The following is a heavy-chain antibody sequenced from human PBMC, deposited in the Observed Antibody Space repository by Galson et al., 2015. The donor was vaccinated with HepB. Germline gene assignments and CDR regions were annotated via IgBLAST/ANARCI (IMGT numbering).Heavy chain of an antibody. CDR1: GFTFSSYA. J-gene: IGHJ4*02. CDR3: AKEGGDSSGYYVDY. V-gene: IGHV3-23*01. Sequence: SLRLSCAASGFTFSSYAMSWVRQAPGKGLEWVSAISGGGGNTYYAASVKGRFTISSDNSKNTLYLQMNSLRAEDTAVYYCAKEGGDSSGYYVDYWGQGTLVTVSS. D-gene: IGHD3-22*01. CDR2: ISGGGGNT.